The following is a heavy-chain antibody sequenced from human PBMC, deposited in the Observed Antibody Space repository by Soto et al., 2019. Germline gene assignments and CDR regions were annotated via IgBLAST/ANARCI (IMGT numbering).Heavy chain of an antibody. CDR2: IKEDGSEK. V-gene: IGHV3-7*03. D-gene: IGHD6-19*01. J-gene: IGHJ4*02. CDR1: GFTFSNYW. CDR3: VRFSILVSGRWRWAFFDA. Sequence: EVQLVESGGGLVQPGGSLRLSCAASGFTFSNYWMSWVRQVPGKGLAWVSNIKEDGSEKYYVDSVKGRFTISRDNAKNSVHLQMNSLRDEDTAVYYCVRFSILVSGRWRWAFFDASGQGNPVTVSS.